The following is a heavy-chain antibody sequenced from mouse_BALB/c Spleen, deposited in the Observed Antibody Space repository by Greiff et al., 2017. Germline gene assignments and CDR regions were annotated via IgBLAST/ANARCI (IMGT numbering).Heavy chain of an antibody. V-gene: IGHV5-12-2*01. D-gene: IGHD1-2*01. CDR3: AREGETATMDY. CDR1: GFTFSSYT. CDR2: ISNGGGST. J-gene: IGHJ4*01. Sequence: EVKLMESGGGLVQPGGSLKLSCAASGFTFSSYTMSWVRQTPEKRLEWVAYISNGGGSTYYPDTVKGRFTISRDNARNILYLQMSSLRSEDTAMYYCAREGETATMDYWGQGTSVTVSS.